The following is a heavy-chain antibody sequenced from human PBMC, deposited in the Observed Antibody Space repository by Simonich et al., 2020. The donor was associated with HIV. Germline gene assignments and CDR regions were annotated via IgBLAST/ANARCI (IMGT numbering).Heavy chain of an antibody. D-gene: IGHD6-13*01. CDR3: AHRGLPYGSIWYYFDY. V-gene: IGHV2-5*01. CDR1: GFSFSTRGVG. J-gene: IGHJ4*02. Sequence: QITLKESGPTLVKPTQTLTLTCTFSGFSFSTRGVGVGWIRQPPGKALEWLALIYWNDDKRYSPSLKSRLTITKDTSKNQVVLTMTNMDPVDKATYSCAHRGLPYGSIWYYFDYWGQGTLVSVSS. CDR2: IYWNDDK.